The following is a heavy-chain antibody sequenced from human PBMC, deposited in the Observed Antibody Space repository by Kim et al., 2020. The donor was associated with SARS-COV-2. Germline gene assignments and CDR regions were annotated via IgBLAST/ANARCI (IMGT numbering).Heavy chain of an antibody. Sequence: SETLSLTCAVSGGSISSSNWWSWVRQPPGKGLEWIGEIYHSGSTNYNPSLKSRVTISVDKSKNQFSLKLSSVTAADTAVYYCARYGGCSGGSCPEPDWGQGTLVTVSS. CDR1: GGSISSSNW. J-gene: IGHJ4*02. V-gene: IGHV4-4*02. D-gene: IGHD2-15*01. CDR3: ARYGGCSGGSCPEPD. CDR2: IYHSGST.